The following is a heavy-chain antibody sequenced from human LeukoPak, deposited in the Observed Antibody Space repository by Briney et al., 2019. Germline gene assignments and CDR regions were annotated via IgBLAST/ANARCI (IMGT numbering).Heavy chain of an antibody. V-gene: IGHV3-23*01. CDR2: ISGSGGST. Sequence: PGGSLRLSCAASGFTFSSYAMSWVRQAPGKGLEWVSAISGSGGSTYYADSVKGRFTISRDNSKNTLYLQMNSLRAEDTAVYYCAKDPEPQLRFLEWPAYYYYGMDVWGQGTTVTVXX. CDR3: AKDPEPQLRFLEWPAYYYYGMDV. CDR1: GFTFSSYA. D-gene: IGHD3-3*01. J-gene: IGHJ6*02.